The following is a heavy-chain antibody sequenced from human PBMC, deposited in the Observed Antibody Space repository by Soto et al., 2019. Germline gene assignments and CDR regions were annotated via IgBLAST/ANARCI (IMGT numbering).Heavy chain of an antibody. Sequence: PSETLSLTCTVSGGYITNHYWGWIRQPPGKGLEWMGYLYYSGTTNYNPSLKSRLTMSVDTSKTQFSLSLTSVTAADTAVYYCARDSYGDVWGSYRPPNYWGQGTLVTVSS. V-gene: IGHV4-59*11. D-gene: IGHD3-16*02. J-gene: IGHJ4*02. CDR2: LYYSGTT. CDR1: GGYITNHY. CDR3: ARDSYGDVWGSYRPPNY.